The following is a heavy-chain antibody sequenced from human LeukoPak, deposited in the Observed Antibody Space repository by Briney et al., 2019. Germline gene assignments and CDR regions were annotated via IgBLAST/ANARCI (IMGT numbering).Heavy chain of an antibody. CDR1: GFTFSSYA. V-gene: IGHV3-23*01. J-gene: IGHJ4*02. Sequence: GGSLRLSCAASGFTFSSYAMSWVRQAPGKGLEWVSAISGSGGSTYYADSVKGRFTISRDNSKNTLYLQMNSLRAEDTAVYYCAKDRNIVVVPAAIPHWGQGTLVTVPS. CDR2: ISGSGGST. CDR3: AKDRNIVVVPAAIPH. D-gene: IGHD2-2*02.